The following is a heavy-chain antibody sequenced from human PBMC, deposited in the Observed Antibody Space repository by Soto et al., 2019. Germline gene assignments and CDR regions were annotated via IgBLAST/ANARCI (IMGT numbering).Heavy chain of an antibody. V-gene: IGHV4-34*01. D-gene: IGHD5-18*01. CDR3: ARFGYGGKDN. CDR2: INYSGHT. CDR1: DGSFSGYY. J-gene: IGHJ4*02. Sequence: QVQVQQWGAGLLKPSETLSLTCAVYDGSFSGYYWSWIRQPPGMGLEWVGEINYSGHTNYNPSLKSRVTISVDTSKNQFSLKLTSVTAADTAVYYCARFGYGGKDNWGQGTLLTVSS.